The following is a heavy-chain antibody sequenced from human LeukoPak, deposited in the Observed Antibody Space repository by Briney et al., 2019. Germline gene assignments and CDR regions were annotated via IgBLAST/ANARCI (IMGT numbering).Heavy chain of an antibody. CDR3: ARDVLAVAGNNWYFDL. CDR2: IIPIFGTA. CDR1: GGTFSSYA. V-gene: IGHV1-69*05. Sequence: SVKVSCKASGGTFSSYAISWVRQAPGQGLEWMGGIIPIFGTANYAQKLQGRVTMTTDTSTSTAYMELRSLRSDDTAVYYCARDVLAVAGNNWYFDLWGRGTLVTVSS. J-gene: IGHJ2*01. D-gene: IGHD6-19*01.